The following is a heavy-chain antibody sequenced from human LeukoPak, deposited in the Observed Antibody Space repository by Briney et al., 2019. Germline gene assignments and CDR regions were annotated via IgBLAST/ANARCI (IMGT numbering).Heavy chain of an antibody. Sequence: PSETLSLTCAVYGGSFSGYYWNWIRQPPGKGLEWIGEINHSGSTNYNPSLKSRVTISVDTSKNQFSLKLSSVTAADTAVYYCARDIIRGQSDFDYWGQGILVTVSS. D-gene: IGHD5-12*01. CDR3: ARDIIRGQSDFDY. J-gene: IGHJ4*02. CDR2: INHSGST. CDR1: GGSFSGYY. V-gene: IGHV4-34*01.